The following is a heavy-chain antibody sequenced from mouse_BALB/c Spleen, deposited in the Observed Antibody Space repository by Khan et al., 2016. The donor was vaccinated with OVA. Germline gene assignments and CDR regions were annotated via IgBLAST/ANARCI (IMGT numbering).Heavy chain of an antibody. CDR3: ARDYGSSYLFFDY. D-gene: IGHD1-1*01. V-gene: IGHV3-2*02. CDR2: ITYSGST. CDR1: GYSITSDYA. Sequence: EVQLQESGPGLVKPSQSLSLTCTVTGYSITSDYAWNWLRQFPGNKLEWMAYITYSGSTGYNPSLKGRISITRDTSKNQFFLQLNSVTTEDTATYYCARDYGSSYLFFDYWGQGTTLTVSS. J-gene: IGHJ2*01.